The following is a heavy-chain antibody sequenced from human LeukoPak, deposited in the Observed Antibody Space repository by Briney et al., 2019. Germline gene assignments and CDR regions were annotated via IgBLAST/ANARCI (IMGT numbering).Heavy chain of an antibody. CDR2: VYYTGGT. CDR3: ARVPGPNWFDP. CDR1: GGSISTYY. J-gene: IGHJ5*02. Sequence: SETLSLTCTVSGGSISTYYWTWIRQPPGKGLEWIGYVYYTGGTNYNPSLKSRATISVDMSKNQFSLKLSSVTAADTAVYYCARVPGPNWFDPWGQGTLVTVSS. V-gene: IGHV4-59*08.